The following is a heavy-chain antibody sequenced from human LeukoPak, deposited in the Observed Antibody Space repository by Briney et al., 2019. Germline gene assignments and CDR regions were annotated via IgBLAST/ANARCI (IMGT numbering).Heavy chain of an antibody. CDR1: GGSISSGSYY. D-gene: IGHD1-26*01. CDR2: IYSSGST. Sequence: SETLSLTCTVSGGSISSGSYYWSWIRQPAGKGLEWIGRIYSSGSTNYNPSLKSRVTISLDTSKNQFSLKLSSVTAADTAVYYCASILPDGQWELQGSFDYWGQGTLVTVSS. J-gene: IGHJ4*02. CDR3: ASILPDGQWELQGSFDY. V-gene: IGHV4-61*02.